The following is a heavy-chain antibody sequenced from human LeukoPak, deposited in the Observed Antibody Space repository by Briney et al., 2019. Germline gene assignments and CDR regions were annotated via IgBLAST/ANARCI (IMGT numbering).Heavy chain of an antibody. CDR1: GGSISSGSYY. Sequence: KPSETLSLTCTVSGGSISSGSYYWSWIRQPAGKGLEWIGRIYTSGSTNYNPSLKSRVTISVDTSKNQFSLKLSSVTAADTAVYYCARQVQLERGWFDPWGQGTLVTVSS. D-gene: IGHD1-1*01. J-gene: IGHJ5*02. CDR3: ARQVQLERGWFDP. V-gene: IGHV4-61*02. CDR2: IYTSGST.